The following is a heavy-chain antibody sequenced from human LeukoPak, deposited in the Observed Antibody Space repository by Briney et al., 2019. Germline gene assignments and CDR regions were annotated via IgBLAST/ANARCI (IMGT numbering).Heavy chain of an antibody. CDR2: ISNNGGSS. V-gene: IGHV3-64D*09. CDR3: VKITSVTGGDC. J-gene: IGHJ4*02. D-gene: IGHD1-1*01. Sequence: GGSLRLSCSASGFTFSAYAMYWVRQAPGKGLEYVSGISNNGGSSFYADSVKGRFTISRDNSKNTLYLQMSSLRAEDTAVYYCVKITSVTGGDCWGQGTRLTVSS. CDR1: GFTFSAYA.